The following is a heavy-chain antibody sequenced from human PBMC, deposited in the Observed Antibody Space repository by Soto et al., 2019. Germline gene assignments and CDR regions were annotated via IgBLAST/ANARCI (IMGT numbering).Heavy chain of an antibody. CDR2: INRDGSST. J-gene: IGHJ4*02. CDR3: AREIMTTVAIDY. Sequence: PGGSLRLCCAASGFTFSSYWMHWVRQAPGKGLVWVSRINRDGSSTSYADSVKGRFTISRDNAKNTLYLQMNSLRAEDTAVYYCAREIMTTVAIDYWGQGTLVTVSS. D-gene: IGHD4-17*01. CDR1: GFTFSSYW. V-gene: IGHV3-74*01.